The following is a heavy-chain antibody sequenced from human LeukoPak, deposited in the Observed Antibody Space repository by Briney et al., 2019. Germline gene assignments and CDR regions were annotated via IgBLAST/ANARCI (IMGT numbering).Heavy chain of an antibody. J-gene: IGHJ4*02. V-gene: IGHV4-39*06. D-gene: IGHD3-22*01. CDR1: GGSISSSSYY. CDR2: IYYSGST. Sequence: PSETLSLTCTVSGGSISSSSYYWGWIRQPPGKGLEWIGSIYYSGSTYYNPSLKSRVTISVDTSKNQFPLKLSSVTAADTAVYYCAREKYYDSSGYYSTYYFDYWGQGTLVTVSS. CDR3: AREKYYDSSGYYSTYYFDY.